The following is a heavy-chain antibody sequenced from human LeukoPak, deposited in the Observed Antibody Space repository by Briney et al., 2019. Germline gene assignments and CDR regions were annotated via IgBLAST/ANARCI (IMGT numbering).Heavy chain of an antibody. D-gene: IGHD6-13*01. CDR3: ARTTEAHSWRTRYYDYYMDV. CDR1: DDSITMYY. Sequence: PSETLSLTCTVSDDSITMYYWTWIRQPPGKGLEWIGYVDHTGSTKFNPSLNGRVSISRDTTKNLFSLRLRSVTAADTAVYYCARTTEAHSWRTRYYDYYMDVWGKGTTVTVSS. V-gene: IGHV4-59*01. CDR2: VDHTGST. J-gene: IGHJ6*03.